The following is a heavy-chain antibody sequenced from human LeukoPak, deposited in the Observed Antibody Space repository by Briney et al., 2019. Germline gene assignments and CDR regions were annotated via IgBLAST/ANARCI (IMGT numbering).Heavy chain of an antibody. D-gene: IGHD6-13*01. CDR3: ARGFHSSSWYYFDY. CDR2: INPNSGGT. Sequence: ASVKVSCKASGYTVTGYYMHWVRQAPGQGLEWMGRINPNSGGTNYAQKFQGRVTMTRDTSISTAYMELSRLGSDDTAVYYCARGFHSSSWYYFDYWGQGTLVTVSS. V-gene: IGHV1-2*06. CDR1: GYTVTGYY. J-gene: IGHJ4*02.